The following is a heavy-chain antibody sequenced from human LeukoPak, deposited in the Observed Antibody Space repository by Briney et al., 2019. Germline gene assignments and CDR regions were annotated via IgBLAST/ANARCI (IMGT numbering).Heavy chain of an antibody. V-gene: IGHV3-23*01. CDR1: GFTFSSYS. CDR3: AKHLHYGINSPFDY. Sequence: PGGSLRLSCAASGFTFSSYSMNWVRQAPGKGLEWVSGVNGNGGTTYYADSVKGRFTISRDNSKNTLCLQMNSLRAEDTAVYYCAKHLHYGINSPFDYWGQGTLITVSS. D-gene: IGHD4/OR15-4a*01. J-gene: IGHJ4*02. CDR2: VNGNGGTT.